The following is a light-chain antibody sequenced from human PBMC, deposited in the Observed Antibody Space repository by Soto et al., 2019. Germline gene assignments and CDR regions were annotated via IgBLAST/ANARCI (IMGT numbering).Light chain of an antibody. CDR3: QQYGSSLWT. V-gene: IGKV3-20*01. CDR2: GAS. CDR1: RRVSSTY. J-gene: IGKJ1*01. Sequence: DIVLTQSPGTLSLPPGERATLSCRASRRVSSTYLAWYQQKPGQAPRLLIYGASTRATGIPDRFSGSGSGTDFTLTISRLEPEDFAVYYCQQYGSSLWTFGQGTKVDIK.